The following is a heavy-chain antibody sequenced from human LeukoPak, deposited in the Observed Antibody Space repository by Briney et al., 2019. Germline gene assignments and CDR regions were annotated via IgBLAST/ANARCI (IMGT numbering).Heavy chain of an antibody. Sequence: GGSLRLSCAASGFTFSNYAMSWVRQAPGKGLEWVSFISDSGDRTFYADSVKGRFTISRDNSKNTLYLQMNSLRAEDTALYFCAKDLSGGWYGDHFDYWGRGVLVTVSS. CDR3: AKDLSGGWYGDHFDY. CDR1: GFTFSNYA. V-gene: IGHV3-23*01. J-gene: IGHJ4*02. CDR2: ISDSGDRT. D-gene: IGHD6-19*01.